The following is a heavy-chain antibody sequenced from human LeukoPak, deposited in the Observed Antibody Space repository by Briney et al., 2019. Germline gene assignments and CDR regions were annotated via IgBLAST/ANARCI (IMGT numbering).Heavy chain of an antibody. V-gene: IGHV3-11*04. Sequence: PGGSLSLSCAASGFTFSDYYMSWIRQAPGKGLEWVSYISSSGSTIYYADSVKGRFTISRDNAKNSLYLQMNSLRAEDTAVYYCAREKAVAGTQFDYWGQGTLVTVSS. D-gene: IGHD6-19*01. CDR2: ISSSGSTI. CDR3: AREKAVAGTQFDY. J-gene: IGHJ4*02. CDR1: GFTFSDYY.